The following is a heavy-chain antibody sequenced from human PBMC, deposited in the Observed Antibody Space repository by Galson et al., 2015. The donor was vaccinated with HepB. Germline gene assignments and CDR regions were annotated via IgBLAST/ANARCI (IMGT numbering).Heavy chain of an antibody. V-gene: IGHV3-33*01. CDR1: GFTFSSYG. D-gene: IGHD6-13*01. CDR2: IWYDGSNK. J-gene: IGHJ4*02. CDR3: ARSIAAAAYDY. Sequence: LRLSCAASGFTFSSYGMHWVRQAPGKGLEWVAVIWYDGSNKYYADSVKGRFTISRDNSKNTLYLQMNSLRAEDTAVYYCARSIAAAAYDYWGQGTLVTVSS.